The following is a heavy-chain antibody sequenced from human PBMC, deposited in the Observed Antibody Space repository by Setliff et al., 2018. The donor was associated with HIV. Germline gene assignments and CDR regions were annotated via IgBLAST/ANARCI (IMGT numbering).Heavy chain of an antibody. D-gene: IGHD6-19*01. V-gene: IGHV4-59*11. Sequence: SETLSLTCTVSGTSINSHYWSWIRQTPGKGLQWIGLIYYTGIPTYNPSLEGRITMSVDRSKNTVYLQMNSLRPEDTAIYYCAKLAPSYSSGKDDFWGQGTLVTVSS. CDR2: IYYTGIP. CDR1: GTSINSHY. J-gene: IGHJ4*02. CDR3: AKLAPSYSSGKDDF.